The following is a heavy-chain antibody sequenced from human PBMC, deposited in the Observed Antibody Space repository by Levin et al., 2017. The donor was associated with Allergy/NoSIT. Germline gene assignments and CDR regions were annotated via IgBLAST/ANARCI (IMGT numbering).Heavy chain of an antibody. Sequence: SQTLSLTCAVSGGSISSGGYSWSWIRQPPGKGLEWIGYIYHSGSTYYNPSLKSRVTISVDRSKNQFSLKLSSVTAADTAVYYCARAPWGVNWFDPWGQGTLVTVSS. D-gene: IGHD3-16*01. CDR2: IYHSGST. CDR1: GGSISSGGYS. CDR3: ARAPWGVNWFDP. V-gene: IGHV4-30-2*01. J-gene: IGHJ5*02.